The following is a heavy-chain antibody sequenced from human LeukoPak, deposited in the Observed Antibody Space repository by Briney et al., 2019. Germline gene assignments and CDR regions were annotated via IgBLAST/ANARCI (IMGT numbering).Heavy chain of an antibody. CDR3: ARLTGSYYPY. D-gene: IGHD1-26*01. J-gene: IGHJ4*02. Sequence: GGSLRLSCAASGFTFSSYAMSWVRQAPGKGLEWVSTISGNGRSTYYGDSVKGRFTISRDNSKNTLSLQMNSLRAEDTAVYYCARLTGSYYPYWGQGTLVTVSS. V-gene: IGHV3-23*01. CDR2: ISGNGRST. CDR1: GFTFSSYA.